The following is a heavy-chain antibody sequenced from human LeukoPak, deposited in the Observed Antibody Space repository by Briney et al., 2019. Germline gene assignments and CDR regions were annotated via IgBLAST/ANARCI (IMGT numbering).Heavy chain of an antibody. Sequence: SETLSLTCTVSGGSISSYYWSWIRQPPGKGLEWIGEINHSGSTNYNPSLKSRVTISVDTSKNQFSLKLSSVTAADTAVYYCARGRSRVLSTWGQGTLVTVSS. CDR2: INHSGST. D-gene: IGHD2-8*01. J-gene: IGHJ5*02. V-gene: IGHV4-34*01. CDR3: ARGRSRVLST. CDR1: GGSISSYY.